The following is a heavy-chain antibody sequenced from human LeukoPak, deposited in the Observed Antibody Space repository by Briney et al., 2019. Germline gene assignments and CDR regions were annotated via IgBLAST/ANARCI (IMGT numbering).Heavy chain of an antibody. J-gene: IGHJ5*02. CDR2: MNPNSGNT. Sequence: ASVKVSCKASGYTFTGYYMHWVRQAPGQGLEWMGWMNPNSGNTGYAQKFQGRVTMTRNTSISTAYMELSSLRSEDTAVYYCARFTQYYYDSSGSWGQGTLVTFSS. CDR3: ARFTQYYYDSSGS. V-gene: IGHV1-8*02. CDR1: GYTFTGYY. D-gene: IGHD3-22*01.